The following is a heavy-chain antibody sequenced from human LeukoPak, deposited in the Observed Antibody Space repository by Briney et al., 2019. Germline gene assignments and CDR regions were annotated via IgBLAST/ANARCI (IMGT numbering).Heavy chain of an antibody. Sequence: SETLSLTCTVSGGSIRSQYWSWIRQPPGKGLEWIGYIYYSGSTNYNPSLKSRVTISVDTSKNQFSLKLSSVAAADTAVYYCARSEAHCSGGSCYGRLYFDYWGQGTLVTVSS. D-gene: IGHD2-15*01. CDR1: GGSIRSQY. J-gene: IGHJ4*02. CDR3: ARSEAHCSGGSCYGRLYFDY. V-gene: IGHV4-59*08. CDR2: IYYSGST.